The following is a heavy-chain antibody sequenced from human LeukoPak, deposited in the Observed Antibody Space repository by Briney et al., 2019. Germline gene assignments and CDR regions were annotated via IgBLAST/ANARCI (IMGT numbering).Heavy chain of an antibody. CDR2: INHSGST. CDR3: AREADCSGGSCYY. CDR1: GGSFSGYY. V-gene: IGHV4-34*01. D-gene: IGHD2-15*01. Sequence: SETLSLTCAVYGGSFSGYYWSWIRQPPGKGLEWIGEINHSGSTNYNPSLKSRVTISVDTSENQFSLKLSSVTAADTAVYYCAREADCSGGSCYYWGQGTLVTVSS. J-gene: IGHJ4*02.